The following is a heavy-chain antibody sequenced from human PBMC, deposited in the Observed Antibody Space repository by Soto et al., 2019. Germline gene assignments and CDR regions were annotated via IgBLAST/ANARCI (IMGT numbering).Heavy chain of an antibody. J-gene: IGHJ6*02. D-gene: IGHD2-2*01. V-gene: IGHV4-38-2*02. CDR1: GYSISSGYF. CDR2: IHHSGST. Sequence: SETLSLTCAVSGYSISSGYFWGWIRQPPGKGLEWIGNIHHSGSTYSNPSLKSRLATSVDTSKNQVSLKLSSVTAADTAVYYCVRDCSSISCSSHYHGIDVWGQGTTVTAP. CDR3: VRDCSSISCSSHYHGIDV.